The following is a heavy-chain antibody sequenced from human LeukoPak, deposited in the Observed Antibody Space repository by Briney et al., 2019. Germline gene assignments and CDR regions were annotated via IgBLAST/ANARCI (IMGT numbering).Heavy chain of an antibody. CDR2: IIPIFGTA. D-gene: IGHD3-3*01. CDR3: ASGEGPIFGVVVYYFDY. Sequence: SAKVSCKASGGTFSSYAISWVRQAPGQGLEWMGGIIPIFGTANYAQKFQGRVTITADESTSTAYMELSSLRSEDTAVYYCASGEGPIFGVVVYYFDYWGQGTLVTVSS. J-gene: IGHJ4*02. V-gene: IGHV1-69*13. CDR1: GGTFSSYA.